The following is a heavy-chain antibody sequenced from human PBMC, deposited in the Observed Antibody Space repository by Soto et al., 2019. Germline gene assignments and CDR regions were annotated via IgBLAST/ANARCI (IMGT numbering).Heavy chain of an antibody. CDR1: GYTFTSYC. CDR2: ISAYNGNT. D-gene: IGHD5-18*01. Sequence: ASVKVSCKASGYTFTSYCISWVRQAPGQGLEWMGWISAYNGNTNYAQKLQGRVTMTTDTSTSTAYMELRSLRSDDTAVYYCARGLEVDTAMVDAFDIWGQGTMVTVSS. J-gene: IGHJ3*02. CDR3: ARGLEVDTAMVDAFDI. V-gene: IGHV1-18*01.